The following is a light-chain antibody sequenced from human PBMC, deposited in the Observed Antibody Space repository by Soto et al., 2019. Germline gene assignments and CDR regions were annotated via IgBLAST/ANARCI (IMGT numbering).Light chain of an antibody. CDR1: SSNIGAGYD. CDR2: RNS. CDR3: QSYDTSLSVV. Sequence: QAVVTQPPSVSGAPGQRVTISCTGSSSNIGAGYDVHWYQLLPGRAPKLLIFRNSDRPSGVPDRFSGSKSGTSASLAITGXXXXXXXDYYCQSYDTSLSVVFGGGTKLTVL. J-gene: IGLJ3*02. V-gene: IGLV1-40*01.